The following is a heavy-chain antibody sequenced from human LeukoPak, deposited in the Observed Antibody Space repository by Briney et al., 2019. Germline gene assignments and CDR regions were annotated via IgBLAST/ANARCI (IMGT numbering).Heavy chain of an antibody. CDR3: ARETKLMGYSSGLGFNY. D-gene: IGHD6-19*01. CDR1: GSSISSWY. Sequence: SETLSLTCTISGSSISSWYWSWIRQPPGKGLEWIGYIYDSGNTNYNPSLKTRVTISADTSKNQLSLNLTSVTAADTAVYYCARETKLMGYSSGLGFNYWGQGTLVTVSS. V-gene: IGHV4-59*01. CDR2: IYDSGNT. J-gene: IGHJ4*02.